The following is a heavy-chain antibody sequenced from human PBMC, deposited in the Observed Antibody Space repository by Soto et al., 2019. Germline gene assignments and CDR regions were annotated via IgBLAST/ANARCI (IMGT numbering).Heavy chain of an antibody. CDR1: GYMFNSYG. D-gene: IGHD6-19*01. J-gene: IGHJ4*02. Sequence: QVQLVQSGGEVKKPGASVKVSCKASGYMFNSYGMSWVRQAPGQGLEWMGWISGYNGKTEYAQRFQGRVTMSTETSTTTVYMGLRSLRSDDTAVYYCARDDTYSSGWYFEYWGQGTLVTVPS. CDR3: ARDDTYSSGWYFEY. V-gene: IGHV1-18*01. CDR2: ISGYNGKT.